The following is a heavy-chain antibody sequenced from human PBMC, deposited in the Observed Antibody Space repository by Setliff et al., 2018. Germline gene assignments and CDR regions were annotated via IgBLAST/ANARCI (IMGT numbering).Heavy chain of an antibody. Sequence: GGSLRLSCVASGFTFSNYGMHWVRQAPGKGLEWVTYIQHDGNIKHYADSVKGRCTISRDNSKNTLLLQMNNLKTEDTALYYCTTAHYTGNSRTLDFWGPGTLVTVS. CDR3: TTAHYTGNSRTLDF. V-gene: IGHV3-30*02. CDR2: IQHDGNIK. CDR1: GFTFSNYG. D-gene: IGHD1-26*01. J-gene: IGHJ4*02.